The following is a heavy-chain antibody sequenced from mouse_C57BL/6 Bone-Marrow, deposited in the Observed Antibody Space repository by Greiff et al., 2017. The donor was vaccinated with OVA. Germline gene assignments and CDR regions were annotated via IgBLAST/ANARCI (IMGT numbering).Heavy chain of an antibody. D-gene: IGHD2-5*01. CDR3: AIYYSNYVAMDY. J-gene: IGHJ4*01. CDR1: GYTFTSYW. CDR2: IHPNSGST. Sequence: VQLQQPGAELVKPGASVKLSCKASGYTFTSYWMHWVKQRPGQGLEWIGMIHPNSGSTNYNEKFKSKATLTVDKSSSTAYMQLSSLTSEDSAVYYCAIYYSNYVAMDYWGQGTSVTVSS. V-gene: IGHV1-64*01.